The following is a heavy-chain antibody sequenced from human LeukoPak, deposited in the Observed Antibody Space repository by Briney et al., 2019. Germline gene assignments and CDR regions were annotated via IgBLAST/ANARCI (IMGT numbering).Heavy chain of an antibody. J-gene: IGHJ4*02. Sequence: ASVKVSCKASGYSFTSYDISWVRQAPGQWLEWMGWISAYNGKTNYAQKLQDRVTMTTDTSTSTAYMELRSLRSDDTAVYYCATIVATDEDGKYLIDYWGQGTLVTVSS. V-gene: IGHV1-18*01. CDR1: GYSFTSYD. CDR2: ISAYNGKT. D-gene: IGHD5-12*01. CDR3: ATIVATDEDGKYLIDY.